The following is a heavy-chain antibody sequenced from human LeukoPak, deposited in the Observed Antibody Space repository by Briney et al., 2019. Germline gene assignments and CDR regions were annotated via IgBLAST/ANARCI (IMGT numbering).Heavy chain of an antibody. J-gene: IGHJ4*02. CDR3: ASSGGQQLVGLSDY. D-gene: IGHD6-13*01. Sequence: SETLSLTCTVSGDSISSGDYYWSWIRQPAGKGLEWIGRISSSGSTNYNPSLKSRVTISVDTSKNQFSLKLSSVTAADTAVYYCASSGGQQLVGLSDYWGQGTLVTVSS. CDR2: ISSSGST. CDR1: GDSISSGDYY. V-gene: IGHV4-61*02.